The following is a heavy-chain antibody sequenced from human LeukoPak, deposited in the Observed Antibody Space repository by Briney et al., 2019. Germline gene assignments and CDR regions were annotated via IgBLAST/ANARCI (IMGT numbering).Heavy chain of an antibody. CDR1: GFTFSSYA. Sequence: PGGSLRLSCAASGFTFSSYAMSWVRQAPGKGLEWVSSISTSGIYIYYADSVKGRFTISRDNAKNSLYLQMNSLRAEDTAVYYCATDLIHYYASGAKTWGQGALVTVSS. J-gene: IGHJ5*02. D-gene: IGHD3-10*01. CDR2: ISTSGIYI. CDR3: ATDLIHYYASGAKT. V-gene: IGHV3-21*01.